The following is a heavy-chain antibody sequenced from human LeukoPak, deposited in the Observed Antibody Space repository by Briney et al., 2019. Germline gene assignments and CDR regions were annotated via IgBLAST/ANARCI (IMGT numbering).Heavy chain of an antibody. D-gene: IGHD3-10*01. CDR1: GGSISSYY. Sequence: SETLSLTCTVSGGSISSYYWSWIRQPPGKGLEWIGYIYYSGSTNYNPSLKSRVTISVDTSKNQFSLKLSSVTAADTAVYYCAREHGVLLWFGELWGAFDIWGQGTMVTVSS. CDR3: AREHGVLLWFGELWGAFDI. CDR2: IYYSGST. J-gene: IGHJ3*02. V-gene: IGHV4-59*12.